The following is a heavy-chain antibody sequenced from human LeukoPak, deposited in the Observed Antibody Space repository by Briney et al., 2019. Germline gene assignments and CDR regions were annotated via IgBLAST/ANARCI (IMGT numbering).Heavy chain of an antibody. CDR3: AKFWNKWELPIKYYYYMDV. D-gene: IGHD1-26*01. J-gene: IGHJ6*03. V-gene: IGHV3-23*01. CDR1: GFTFSSYA. CDR2: ISGSGGST. Sequence: QAGGSLRLSCAASGFTFSSYAMSWVRQAPGKGLEWVSAISGSGGSTYYADSVKGRFAISRDNSKNTLYLQMNSLRAEDTAVYYCAKFWNKWELPIKYYYYMDVWGKGTTVTVSS.